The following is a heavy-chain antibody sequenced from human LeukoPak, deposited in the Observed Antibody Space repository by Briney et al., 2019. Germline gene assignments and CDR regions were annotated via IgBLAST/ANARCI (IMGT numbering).Heavy chain of an antibody. J-gene: IGHJ6*02. Sequence: GGSLRLSCAASGFTFTSYRMNWVRQAPGKGLAWVSGVSSSGDNTHYADSVKGRFTISRDNSNNTLFLQMNSLRAEDTAVYYCARDRVDIVATIQGDTHLFYYGMDVWGQGTTVTVSS. V-gene: IGHV3-23*01. D-gene: IGHD5-12*01. CDR2: VSSSGDNT. CDR3: ARDRVDIVATIQGDTHLFYYGMDV. CDR1: GFTFTSYR.